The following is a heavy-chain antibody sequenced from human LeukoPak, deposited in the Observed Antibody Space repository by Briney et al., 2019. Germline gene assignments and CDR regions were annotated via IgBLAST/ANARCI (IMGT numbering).Heavy chain of an antibody. J-gene: IGHJ4*02. Sequence: PGGSLRLSCAASGFTFDDYAMHWVRQAPGKGLEWVSGISWNSGSIGYADSVKGRFTISRDNAKNSLYLQMNSLRAEDTALYYCARTVVGATTSYFDHWGQGPLVTVPS. V-gene: IGHV3-9*01. CDR3: ARTVVGATTSYFDH. D-gene: IGHD1-26*01. CDR1: GFTFDDYA. CDR2: ISWNSGSI.